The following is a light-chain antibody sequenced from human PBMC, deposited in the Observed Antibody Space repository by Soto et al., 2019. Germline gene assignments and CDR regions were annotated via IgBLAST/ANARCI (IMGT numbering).Light chain of an antibody. V-gene: IGKV3-20*01. J-gene: IGKJ4*01. CDR2: CAS. CDR1: QSVSSSY. CDR3: QQYGTSPELT. Sequence: EIVLTQSPGTLSLSPGESATLSCKASQSVSSSYLAWYQQRPGQAPRLLIYCASSRATGIPDRFSGSGSGTVLTLTIGRLEPEDFAVYYCQQYGTSPELTFGGGTKVE.